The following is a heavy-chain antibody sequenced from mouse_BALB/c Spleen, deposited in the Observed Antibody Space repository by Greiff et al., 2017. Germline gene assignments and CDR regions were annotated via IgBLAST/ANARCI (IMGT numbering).Heavy chain of an antibody. CDR1: GFNIKDTY. V-gene: IGHV14-3*02. Sequence: EVKLQESGAELVKPGASVKLSCTASGFNIKDTYMHWVKQRPEQGLEWIGRIDPTNGNTKYDPKFQGKATITADISSNTAYLQLSSLTSEDTAVYYCATYSSFAYWGQGTLVTVSA. CDR3: ATYSSFAY. CDR2: IDPTNGNT. J-gene: IGHJ3*01. D-gene: IGHD2-10*01.